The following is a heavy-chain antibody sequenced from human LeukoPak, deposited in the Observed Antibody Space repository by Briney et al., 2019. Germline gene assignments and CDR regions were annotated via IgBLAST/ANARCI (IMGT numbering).Heavy chain of an antibody. J-gene: IGHJ6*01. D-gene: IGHD6-13*01. Sequence: GGSLRLSCAASRFTFSSYWMHWVRPPPGKGLVWVSRINSDGSSTTYADSVKGRFTIARDNAKNTLYLQMNSLRAEDTAVYYCGRGGAVAGIMDVWGKGTTVTVSS. CDR2: INSDGSST. CDR3: GRGGAVAGIMDV. CDR1: RFTFSSYW. V-gene: IGHV3-74*01.